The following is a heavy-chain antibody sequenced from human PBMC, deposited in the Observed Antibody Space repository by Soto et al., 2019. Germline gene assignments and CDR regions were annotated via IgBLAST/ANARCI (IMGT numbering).Heavy chain of an antibody. CDR3: ARGSGIDDY. D-gene: IGHD3-10*01. Sequence: QVQLVESGGGVVQPGRSLRLSCAASGFTFSSYAKHWVRQAPGKGLEWVAVISYDGSNKYYADSVKGRFTISRDNSKNTLYLQMNSLRAEDTAVYYCARGSGIDDYWGQGTLVTVSS. V-gene: IGHV3-30-3*01. J-gene: IGHJ4*02. CDR1: GFTFSSYA. CDR2: ISYDGSNK.